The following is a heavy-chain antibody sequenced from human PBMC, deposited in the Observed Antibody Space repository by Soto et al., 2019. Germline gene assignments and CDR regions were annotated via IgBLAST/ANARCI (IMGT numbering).Heavy chain of an antibody. J-gene: IGHJ4*02. V-gene: IGHV4-59*12. CDR3: ARCLRAAVDLYFDY. CDR2: IHYNGGT. Sequence: SQTLCLTSTVSGDSMGGFSWSWIRHPPGKGLEWIGYIHYNGGTSYNPSLKRRVSISVDTSKNQFSLKLSCVTAADTAVYYCARCLRAAVDLYFDYSAQGLRLTVSS. D-gene: IGHD6-13*01. CDR1: GDSMGGFS.